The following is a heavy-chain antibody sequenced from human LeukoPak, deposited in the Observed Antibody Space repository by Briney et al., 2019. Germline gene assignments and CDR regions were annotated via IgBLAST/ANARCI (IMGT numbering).Heavy chain of an antibody. V-gene: IGHV4-4*07. CDR3: ARDCGLSGSGSYYTNWFDP. CDR2: IYTSGST. CDR1: GGSISSYY. J-gene: IGHJ5*02. D-gene: IGHD3-10*01. Sequence: SETLSLTCAVSGGSISSYYWSWIRQPAGKGLEWIGRIYTSGSTNYNPSLKSRVTMSVDTSKNQFSLKLSSVTAADTAVYYCARDCGLSGSGSYYTNWFDPWGQGTLVTVSS.